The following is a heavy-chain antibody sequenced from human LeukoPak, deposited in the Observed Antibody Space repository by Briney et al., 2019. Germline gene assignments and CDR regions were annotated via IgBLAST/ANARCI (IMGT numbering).Heavy chain of an antibody. Sequence: SETLSLTCTVSGGSISSYYWSWIRQPPGKGLEWIGYIYYSGSTNYNPSLKSRVTISVDTSKNQFSLKLSSVTAADTAVYYCARDGSSSWYYFDYWGQGTLVTVSS. J-gene: IGHJ4*02. CDR2: IYYSGST. CDR3: ARDGSSSWYYFDY. CDR1: GGSISSYY. V-gene: IGHV4-59*01. D-gene: IGHD6-13*01.